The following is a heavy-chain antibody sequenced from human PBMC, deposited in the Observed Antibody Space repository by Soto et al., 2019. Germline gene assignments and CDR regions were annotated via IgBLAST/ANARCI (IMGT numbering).Heavy chain of an antibody. J-gene: IGHJ4*02. CDR3: VRLGYSGGWSGLDY. D-gene: IGHD6-19*01. Sequence: QVQLQESGPGLVSPSGTLSLTCAVSGVSISSSNWWGWVRQPPGKVLEWIAEIYQSERINHNPYLKSRITISIDKSKNQFSLKMNVVTAADTAVYYCVRLGYSGGWSGLDYWGQGTLVTVSS. CDR1: GVSISSSNW. CDR2: IYQSERI. V-gene: IGHV4-4*02.